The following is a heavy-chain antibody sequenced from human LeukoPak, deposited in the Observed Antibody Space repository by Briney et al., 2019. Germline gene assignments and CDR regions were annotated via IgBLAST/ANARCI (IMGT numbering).Heavy chain of an antibody. CDR2: IRYDGSNK. J-gene: IGHJ1*01. CDR3: AKPNDILTGYYIPEHFQH. D-gene: IGHD3-9*01. Sequence: GGSLRLSCAASGFTFSSYGMYWVRQAPGKGLEWVAFIRYDGSNKYYADSVKGRFTISRDNSKNTLYPQMNSLRAEDTAVYYCAKPNDILTGYYIPEHFQHWGQGTLATVSS. V-gene: IGHV3-30*02. CDR1: GFTFSSYG.